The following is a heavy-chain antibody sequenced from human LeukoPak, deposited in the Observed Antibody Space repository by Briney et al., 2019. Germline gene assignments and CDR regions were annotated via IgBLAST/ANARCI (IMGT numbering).Heavy chain of an antibody. Sequence: GGSLRLSCAASGFTLSSYWMSWVRQAPGKGLEWVANIKQDGSEKYYVDSVKGRFTISRDNAKNSLYLQMNSLRAEDTAVYYCARHQQGEMATIEMDYWGQGTLVTVSS. V-gene: IGHV3-7*01. CDR3: ARHQQGEMATIEMDY. J-gene: IGHJ4*02. CDR1: GFTLSSYW. CDR2: IKQDGSEK. D-gene: IGHD5-24*01.